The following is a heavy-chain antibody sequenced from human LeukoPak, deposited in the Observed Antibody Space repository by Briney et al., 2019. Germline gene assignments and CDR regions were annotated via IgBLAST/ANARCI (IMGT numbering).Heavy chain of an antibody. CDR3: ARALAFGGWLDP. CDR2: IYGGGTT. D-gene: IGHD3-16*01. J-gene: IGHJ5*02. V-gene: IGHV3-53*01. Sequence: TGGSLRLSCAASGFTVSSNYMSWVRQAPGKGLEWVSVIYGGGTTFYADSVKGRSTVSRDNSKNTLFLQMNSLRAEYTAVYYCARALAFGGWLDPWGRGTLVTVSS. CDR1: GFTVSSNY.